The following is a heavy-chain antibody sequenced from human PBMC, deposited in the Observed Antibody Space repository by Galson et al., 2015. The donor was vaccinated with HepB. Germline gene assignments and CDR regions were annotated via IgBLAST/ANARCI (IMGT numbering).Heavy chain of an antibody. CDR1: GFTFSSYA. J-gene: IGHJ5*02. V-gene: IGHV3-30*04. Sequence: SLRLSCAASGFTFSSYAMHWVRQAPGKGLEWVAVISYDGSNKYYADSVKGRFTTSRDNSKNTLYLQMNSLRAEDTAVYYCARDVGGESYSSGWLNWFDPWGQGTLVTVSS. CDR3: ARDVGGESYSSGWLNWFDP. CDR2: ISYDGSNK. D-gene: IGHD6-19*01.